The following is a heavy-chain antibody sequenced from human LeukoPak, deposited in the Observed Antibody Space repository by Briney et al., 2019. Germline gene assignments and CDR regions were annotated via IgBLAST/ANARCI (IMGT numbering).Heavy chain of an antibody. V-gene: IGHV1-2*02. D-gene: IGHD6-19*01. CDR2: ISPNSGDT. J-gene: IGHJ6*03. CDR3: ARAAIAVAGDYHYHYMDV. Sequence: ASVKVSCKASGYPFTTYYVHWVRQAPGQGLEWMGWISPNSGDTDYAQKFQGRVTMTRDTSISTAYMELRKLRSDDTAVYYCARAAIAVAGDYHYHYMDVWGKGTTVTVSS. CDR1: GYPFTTYY.